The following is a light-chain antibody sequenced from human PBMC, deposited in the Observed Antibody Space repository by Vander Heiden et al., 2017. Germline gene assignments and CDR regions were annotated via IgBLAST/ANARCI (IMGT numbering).Light chain of an antibody. CDR2: QDS. J-gene: IGLJ2*01. CDR1: KLGDKY. V-gene: IGLV3-1*01. CDR3: QAWASSTVV. Sequence: SYELTQPPSVSVSPGQTASITCSGDKLGDKYACWYQQKPGQSPVLIIYQDSKRPAGIPERFSGSNSGNTATLTISGTQAMDEADYYCQAWASSTVVFGGGTKLT.